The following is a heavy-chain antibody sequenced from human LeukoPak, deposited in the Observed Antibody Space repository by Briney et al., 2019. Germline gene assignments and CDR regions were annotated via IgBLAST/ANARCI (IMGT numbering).Heavy chain of an antibody. J-gene: IGHJ4*02. CDR1: GYSFTDYY. CDR3: ATDPTFDY. CDR2: INPKRGGT. Sequence: GASVKVSCKASGYSFTDYYMHWVRQAPGQGLEWMGRINPKRGGTNYAQKFQGRVTLTRNTSISTAHMELSRLTSEDTAVYYCATDPTFDYWGQGTLVTVSS. V-gene: IGHV1-2*06.